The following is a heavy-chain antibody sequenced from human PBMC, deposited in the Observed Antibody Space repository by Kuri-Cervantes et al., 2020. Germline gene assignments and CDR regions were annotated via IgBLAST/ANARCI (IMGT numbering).Heavy chain of an antibody. V-gene: IGHV4-34*01. CDR2: INHSGNT. CDR1: GGSFSGYY. Sequence: SETLSLTCAVYGGSFSGYYWSWIRQPPGKGLEWIGEINHSGNTNYNPSLKSRVTISVDTSKNQFSLKLSSVTAADTAVYYCARGPGGYSYGYAAGPRNYWGQGTLVTVSS. J-gene: IGHJ4*02. CDR3: ARGPGGYSYGYAAGPRNY. D-gene: IGHD5-18*01.